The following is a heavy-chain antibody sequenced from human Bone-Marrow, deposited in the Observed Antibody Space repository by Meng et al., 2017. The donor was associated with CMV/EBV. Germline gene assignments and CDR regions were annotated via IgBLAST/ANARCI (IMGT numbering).Heavy chain of an antibody. CDR2: IRYDGSNK. J-gene: IGHJ5*02. CDR1: GFTFSSYG. Sequence: GESLKISCAASGFTFSSYGMHWVRQAPGKGLEWVASIRYDGSNKYYADSVKGRFTISRDNSKNTLYLQMNSLRAEDTAVYYCAKESSGWGYNWFDPWGQGTLVTVSS. D-gene: IGHD6-19*01. V-gene: IGHV3-30*02. CDR3: AKESSGWGYNWFDP.